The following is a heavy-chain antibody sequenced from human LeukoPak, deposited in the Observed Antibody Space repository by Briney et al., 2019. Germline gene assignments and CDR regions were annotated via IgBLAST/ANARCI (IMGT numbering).Heavy chain of an antibody. D-gene: IGHD3-10*01. CDR2: IKQDGSEK. V-gene: IGHV3-7*01. J-gene: IGHJ6*03. CDR1: GFTFSSYW. CDR3: ARVSSKATVRGLITKKNYYYYYMDV. Sequence: GGSLRLSCAASGFTFSSYWMSWVRQAPGKGLEWVANIKQDGSEKYYVDSVKGRFTISRDNAKNSLYLQMNSLRAEDTAAYYCARVSSKATVRGLITKKNYYYYYMDVWGKGTTVTISS.